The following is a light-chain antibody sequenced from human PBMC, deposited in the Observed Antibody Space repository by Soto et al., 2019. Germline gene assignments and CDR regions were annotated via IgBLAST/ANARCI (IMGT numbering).Light chain of an antibody. CDR2: DVS. CDR1: SSDVGGYNY. J-gene: IGLJ1*01. V-gene: IGLV2-14*01. CDR3: SSYTSSNTYV. Sequence: ALAQPASVSGSPGQSITISCIGTSSDVGGYNYVSWYQHHPGKAPKLMIYDVSYRPSGVSNRFSGSKSGNTASLTISGLQAEDEADYYCSSYTSSNTYVFGPGTKVTVL.